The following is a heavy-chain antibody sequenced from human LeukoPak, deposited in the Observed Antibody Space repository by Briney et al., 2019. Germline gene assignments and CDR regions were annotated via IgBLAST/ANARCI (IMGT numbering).Heavy chain of an antibody. Sequence: SEALSLTCAVYGGSFSSYYWGWIRQPPRKRKAWIGRIYYSGSTYYNASFKSRVTISVDTSKNQFPLKLSSVTAADKAVYYCARHGQQLLRYYYYMDVWGKGTTVTVSS. J-gene: IGHJ6*03. CDR3: ARHGQQLLRYYYYMDV. D-gene: IGHD6-6*01. CDR1: GGSFSSYY. CDR2: IYYSGST. V-gene: IGHV4-39*01.